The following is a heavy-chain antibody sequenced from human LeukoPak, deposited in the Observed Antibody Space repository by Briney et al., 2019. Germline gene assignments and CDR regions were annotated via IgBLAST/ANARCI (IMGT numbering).Heavy chain of an antibody. D-gene: IGHD5/OR15-5a*01. Sequence: GGSLRLSCAASGFTFSSYWMSWVRQAPGKGLEWVAIIKEDGSAKYHVDSVKGRFTISRQNAKNSLYLQMNSLRAEDTAVYYCARDVSAFYIWGQGTMVTVSS. CDR1: GFTFSSYW. CDR2: IKEDGSAK. J-gene: IGHJ3*02. CDR3: ARDVSAFYI. V-gene: IGHV3-7*01.